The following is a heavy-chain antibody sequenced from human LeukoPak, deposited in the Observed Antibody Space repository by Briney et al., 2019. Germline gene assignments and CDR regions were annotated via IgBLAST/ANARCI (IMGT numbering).Heavy chain of an antibody. Sequence: SETLSLTCAVSGGSIISSNWWSWVRQPPGKGLEWIGEIYHSGSTNYNPSLKSRVTISVDKSKNQFSLKLSSVTAADTAVYYCARVSSGATTVDYWGQGTLVTVSS. CDR1: GGSIISSNW. V-gene: IGHV4-4*02. CDR3: ARVSSGATTVDY. D-gene: IGHD1-26*01. J-gene: IGHJ4*02. CDR2: IYHSGST.